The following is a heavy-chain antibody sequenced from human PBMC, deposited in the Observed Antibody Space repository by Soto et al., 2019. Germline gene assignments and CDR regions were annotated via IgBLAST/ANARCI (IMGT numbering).Heavy chain of an antibody. J-gene: IGHJ3*02. V-gene: IGHV1-69*01. Sequence: QVQLVQSGAAVKKPGSSVKVSCKASGGTFSSYAISWVRQAPGQGLEWMGGIIPIFGTANYAQKFLGSVTITADESTSTAYMGVSSLRSEDTGVYYCASTGRDDYYDSSHAFDIWGQGTMATVAS. CDR2: IIPIFGTA. CDR1: GGTFSSYA. D-gene: IGHD3-22*01. CDR3: ASTGRDDYYDSSHAFDI.